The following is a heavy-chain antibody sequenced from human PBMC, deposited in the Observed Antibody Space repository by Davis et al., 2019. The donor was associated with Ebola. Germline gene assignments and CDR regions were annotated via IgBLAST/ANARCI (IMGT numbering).Heavy chain of an antibody. V-gene: IGHV1-18*01. J-gene: IGHJ6*02. CDR1: GYTFTSYA. CDR2: ISAYNGNT. CDR3: AGVYLVTSLVAWHYGMDV. D-gene: IGHD2-15*01. Sequence: ASVKVSCKASGYTFTSYAMNWVRQAPGQGLEWMGWISAYNGNTNYAQKLQGRVTMTTDTSTSTAYMELSSLRSEDTAVYYCAGVYLVTSLVAWHYGMDVWGQGTTVTVSS.